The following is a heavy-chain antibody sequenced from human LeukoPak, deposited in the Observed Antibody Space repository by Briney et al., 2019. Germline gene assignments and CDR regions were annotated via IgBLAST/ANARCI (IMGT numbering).Heavy chain of an antibody. CDR2: IYYSGST. CDR3: ASGGYDSSGYFAFDI. V-gene: IGHV4-31*03. Sequence: SETLSLTCTVSGGSISSGGYYWSWIRQHPGKGLEWIGYIYYSGSTYYNPSLKSRVTISVDTSKNQFSLKLSSVTAADTAVYYCASGGYDSSGYFAFDIWGQGTMVTVSS. J-gene: IGHJ3*02. D-gene: IGHD3-22*01. CDR1: GGSISSGGYY.